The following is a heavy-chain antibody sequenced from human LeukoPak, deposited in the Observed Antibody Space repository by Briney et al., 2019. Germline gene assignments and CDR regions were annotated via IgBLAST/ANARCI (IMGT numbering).Heavy chain of an antibody. J-gene: IGHJ3*02. CDR1: GFTFSDYS. CDR2: IGIDSGNT. Sequence: GGSLRLSCAASGFTFSDYSMNWVRQAPGKGLEWISYIGIDSGNTNYADSVKGRFTISGDKAKNSLYLQMNSLRDEDTAVYYCARDPNGDYIGAFDMWGPGTMVTVSS. V-gene: IGHV3-48*02. CDR3: ARDPNGDYIGAFDM. D-gene: IGHD4-17*01.